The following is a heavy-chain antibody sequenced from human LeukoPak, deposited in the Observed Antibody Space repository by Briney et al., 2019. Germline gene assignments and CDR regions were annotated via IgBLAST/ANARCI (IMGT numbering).Heavy chain of an antibody. D-gene: IGHD6-13*01. CDR3: AKEGREEGFYSSSWSNWFDP. J-gene: IGHJ5*02. Sequence: GGSLRLSCAASGFTFSSYGMHWVRQAPGKGLEWVAVIWYDGSNKYYADSVKGRFTISRDNSKNTLYLQMNSLRAEDTAVYYCAKEGREEGFYSSSWSNWFDPWGQGTLVTVSS. V-gene: IGHV3-33*06. CDR1: GFTFSSYG. CDR2: IWYDGSNK.